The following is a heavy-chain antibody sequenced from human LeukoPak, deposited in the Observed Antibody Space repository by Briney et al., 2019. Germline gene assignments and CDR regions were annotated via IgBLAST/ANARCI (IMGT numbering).Heavy chain of an antibody. D-gene: IGHD6-13*01. CDR1: GFTFSSYS. CDR3: ARGVAAAGIDY. CDR2: ISSSSSYI. Sequence: GGSLRLSCAASGFTFSSYSMNWVRQAPGKGLEWVSSISSSSSYIYYADSVKGRFTISRDNAKNSLYLQMNSLRAEDTAVYYCARGVAAAGIDYWGQGTLVTVSS. J-gene: IGHJ4*02. V-gene: IGHV3-21*01.